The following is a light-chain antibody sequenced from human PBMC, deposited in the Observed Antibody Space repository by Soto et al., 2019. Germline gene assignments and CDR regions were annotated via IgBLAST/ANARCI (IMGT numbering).Light chain of an antibody. CDR3: SSYPSSSTRV. CDR2: DVG. CDR1: SSDVGGYNY. V-gene: IGLV2-14*01. J-gene: IGLJ1*01. Sequence: QSALTQPASVSGSPGQSIAISCTGTSSDVGGYNYVSWYQQHPGKAPKLMIYDVGNRPSGVSNRFSGSKSGNTASLTISGLQADDEADYYCSSYPSSSTRVFGTGTRSPS.